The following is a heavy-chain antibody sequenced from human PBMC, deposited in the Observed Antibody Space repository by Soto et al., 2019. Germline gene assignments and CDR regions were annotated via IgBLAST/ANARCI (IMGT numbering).Heavy chain of an antibody. Sequence: QVQLQESGPGLVKPSQTLSLTCTVSGGSISSGGYYWSWIRQHPGKGLEWIGYIYYSGSTYYNPSLKSRVTRSVDTSKSQCSLKLSSVTAADTAVYYCARVMGYYYGSGSYFGAYGMDVWGQGTTVTVSS. CDR2: IYYSGST. V-gene: IGHV4-31*03. J-gene: IGHJ6*02. CDR1: GGSISSGGYY. D-gene: IGHD3-10*01. CDR3: ARVMGYYYGSGSYFGAYGMDV.